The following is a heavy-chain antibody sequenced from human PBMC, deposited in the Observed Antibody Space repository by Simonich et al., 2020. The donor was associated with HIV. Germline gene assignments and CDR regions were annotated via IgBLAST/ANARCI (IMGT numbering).Heavy chain of an antibody. CDR3: AKDKGAYYGSGSPVY. CDR2: IGWNRGSL. Sequence: EVQLVESVGGLVQPGRSLRLSCAASGFTFADYAMHWVRQAPGKGLEWGSGIGWNRGSLGYADSVKGRFTISRDNAKNSLYLQMNSLRAEDTALYYCAKDKGAYYGSGSPVYWGQGTLVTVSS. CDR1: GFTFADYA. J-gene: IGHJ4*02. V-gene: IGHV3-9*01. D-gene: IGHD3-10*01.